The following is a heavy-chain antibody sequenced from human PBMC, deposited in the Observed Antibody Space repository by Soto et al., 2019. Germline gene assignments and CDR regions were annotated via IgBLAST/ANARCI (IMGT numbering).Heavy chain of an antibody. J-gene: IGHJ4*02. V-gene: IGHV1-69*06. D-gene: IGHD1-26*01. CDR3: ARQGFSGSYYAY. CDR2: IIPLSGTT. Sequence: QEQLVQSGAEVKKPGSSVKVSCKASGGTFSYGISWVRRAPGQGLEWMGGIIPLSGTTKSAQQFQGRVTMTADISTNTAYMELSSLRSGDTAVYYGARQGFSGSYYAYWGQGTLVTVSS. CDR1: GGTFSYG.